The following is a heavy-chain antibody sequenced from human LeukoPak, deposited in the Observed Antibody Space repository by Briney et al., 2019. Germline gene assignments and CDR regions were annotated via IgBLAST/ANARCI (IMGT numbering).Heavy chain of an antibody. CDR3: ARDLFNRAAFDI. J-gene: IGHJ3*02. CDR1: GGSISIISYY. D-gene: IGHD3-10*01. V-gene: IGHV4-39*07. CDR2: IYYSGST. Sequence: SETLSLTCTVSGGSISIISYYWGWFRQPPGKGLEWIGTIYYSGSTYYNPSLKSRVTISVDTSKNQFSLKLSSVTAADTAVYYCARDLFNRAAFDIWGQGTMVTVSS.